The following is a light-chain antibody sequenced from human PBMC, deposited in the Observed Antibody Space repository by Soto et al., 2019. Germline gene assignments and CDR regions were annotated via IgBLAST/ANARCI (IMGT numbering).Light chain of an antibody. CDR1: QSVRSSF. J-gene: IGKJ2*01. CDR3: QQYDSSART. Sequence: EIVLTQSPGTLSLSPGERATLSCRASQSVRSSFLARYQQKPGQAPRLLIYAASSRATGIPDRFSGSGSGTDFTLSISRLEPEDFAVYYCQQYDSSARTFGQGSKLEIK. V-gene: IGKV3-20*01. CDR2: AAS.